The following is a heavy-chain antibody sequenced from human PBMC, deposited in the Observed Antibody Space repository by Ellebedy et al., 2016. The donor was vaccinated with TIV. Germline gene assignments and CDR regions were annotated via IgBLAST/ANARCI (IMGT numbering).Heavy chain of an antibody. CDR3: ARTRTDGGATNRGYFDY. V-gene: IGHV4-34*01. CDR2: INHSGST. J-gene: IGHJ4*02. CDR1: GGSFSGYY. Sequence: SETLSLXXAVYGGSFSGYYWSWIRQPPGKGLEWIGEINHSGSTNYNPSLKSRVTISVDTSKNQFSLKLSSVTAADTAVYYCARTRTDGGATNRGYFDYWGQGTLVTVSS. D-gene: IGHD1-26*01.